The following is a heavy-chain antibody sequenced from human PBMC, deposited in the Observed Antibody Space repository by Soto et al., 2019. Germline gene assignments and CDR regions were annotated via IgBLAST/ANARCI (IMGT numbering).Heavy chain of an antibody. CDR3: ARGLRYTVTTWSGGRKTYYFDY. CDR1: GGSFSGYY. V-gene: IGHV4-34*01. CDR2: INHSGST. D-gene: IGHD4-17*01. Sequence: PSETLSLTCAVYGGSFSGYYWSWIRQPPGKGLEWIGEINHSGSTNYNPSLKSRVTISVDTSKNQFSLKLSSVTAADTAVYYCARGLRYTVTTWSGGRKTYYFDYWGQGTLVTVSS. J-gene: IGHJ4*02.